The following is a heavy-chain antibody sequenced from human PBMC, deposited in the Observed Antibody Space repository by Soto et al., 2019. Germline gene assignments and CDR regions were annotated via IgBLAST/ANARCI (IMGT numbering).Heavy chain of an antibody. CDR3: ATVIRFLEWLPFDY. J-gene: IGHJ4*02. CDR2: FDPEDGET. CDR1: GYTLTELS. Sequence: ASVKVSCKVSGYTLTELSMHWVRQAPGKGLESMGGFDPEDGETIYAQKFQGRVTMTEDTSTDAAYMELSSLRSEDTAVYYCATVIRFLEWLPFDYWGQGTLVTVSS. D-gene: IGHD3-3*01. V-gene: IGHV1-24*01.